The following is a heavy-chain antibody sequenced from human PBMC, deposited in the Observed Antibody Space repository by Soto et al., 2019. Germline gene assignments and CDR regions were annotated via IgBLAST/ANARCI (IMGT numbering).Heavy chain of an antibody. V-gene: IGHV1-46*03. Sequence: VASVKVSCKASGYTFTSYYMHWVRQAPGQGLEWMGIINPSGGSTSYAQKFQGRVTMTRDTSTSTVYMELSSLRSEDTAVYYCARVVKAGARLGAFDIWGQGTMVTVSS. CDR1: GYTFTSYY. J-gene: IGHJ3*02. CDR3: ARVVKAGARLGAFDI. CDR2: INPSGGST. D-gene: IGHD3-16*01.